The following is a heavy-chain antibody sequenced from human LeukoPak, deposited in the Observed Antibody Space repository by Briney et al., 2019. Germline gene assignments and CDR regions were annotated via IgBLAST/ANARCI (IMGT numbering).Heavy chain of an antibody. V-gene: IGHV3-21*01. CDR2: ISSSSSYI. CDR3: ARAPGRGMDV. CDR1: GFTFSSYS. Sequence: GGSLRLSCAASGFTFSSYSMNWVRQAPGKGLEWVSSISSSSSYIYYADSVKGRFTISRDNAKNPLYLQMNSLRAEDTAVYYCARAPGRGMDVWGQGTTVTVSS. J-gene: IGHJ6*02. D-gene: IGHD7-27*01.